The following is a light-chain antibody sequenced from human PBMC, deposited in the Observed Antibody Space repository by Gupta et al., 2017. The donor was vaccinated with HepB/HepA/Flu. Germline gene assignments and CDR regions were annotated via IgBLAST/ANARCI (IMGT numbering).Light chain of an antibody. J-gene: IGKJ1*01. CDR2: GAS. V-gene: IGKV3-20*01. CDR1: QSLSGSL. Sequence: EIVLTQSPGTLSLSPGERATLSCRASQSLSGSLLAWYQQKPGQAPRLLIYGASSRANGIPDRFTGSGSGTDFTLTINRLEPEDFAVFFCHQYGASPRTVGQGTKVEIK. CDR3: HQYGASPRT.